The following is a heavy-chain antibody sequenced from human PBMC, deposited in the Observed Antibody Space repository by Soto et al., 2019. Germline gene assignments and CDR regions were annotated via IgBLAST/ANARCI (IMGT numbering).Heavy chain of an antibody. V-gene: IGHV3-21*01. CDR3: ARDLRDYGDYHTRDPY. D-gene: IGHD4-17*01. CDR1: GFTFSSYS. J-gene: IGHJ4*02. CDR2: ISSSSSYI. Sequence: CGSLRLSCAASGFTFSSYSMNWVRQAPGKGLEWVSSISSSSSYIYYADSVKGRFTISRDNAKNSLYLQMNSLRAEETAVYYCARDLRDYGDYHTRDPYWGQGTMVTVAS.